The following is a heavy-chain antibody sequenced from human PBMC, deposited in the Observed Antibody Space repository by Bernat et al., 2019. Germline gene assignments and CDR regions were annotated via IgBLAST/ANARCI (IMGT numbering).Heavy chain of an antibody. CDR3: TGDWLVTMARDYYYYYMDV. CDR1: GFTFGDYA. J-gene: IGHJ6*03. CDR2: IRSKAYGGTT. Sequence: EVQLVESGGGLVQPGRSLRLSCTASGFTFGDYAMSWVRQAPGKGLEWVGFIRSKAYGGTTEYAASVKGRFTISRDDSKSIAYLQMNSLKTEDTAVYYCTGDWLVTMARDYYYYYMDVWGKGTTVTVSS. D-gene: IGHD3-10*01. V-gene: IGHV3-49*04.